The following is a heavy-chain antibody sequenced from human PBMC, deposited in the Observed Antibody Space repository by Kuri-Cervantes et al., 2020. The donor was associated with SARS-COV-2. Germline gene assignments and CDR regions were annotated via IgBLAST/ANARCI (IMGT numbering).Heavy chain of an antibody. CDR1: GFTFSSYG. Sequence: GESLKISCAASGFTFSSYGMHWVRQAPGKGLEWVAVISYDGSNKYYADSVKGRFTISRDNSKNTLYLQMNSLRAEDTAVYYCARDPGYSSGWYYFDYWGQGTLVTVSS. CDR3: ARDPGYSSGWYYFDY. J-gene: IGHJ4*02. CDR2: ISYDGSNK. D-gene: IGHD6-19*01. V-gene: IGHV3-30*03.